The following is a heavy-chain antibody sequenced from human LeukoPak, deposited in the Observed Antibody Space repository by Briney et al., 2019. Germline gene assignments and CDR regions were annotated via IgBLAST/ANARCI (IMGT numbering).Heavy chain of an antibody. J-gene: IGHJ6*03. V-gene: IGHV4-34*01. CDR3: ARGYDFWSGYYSTQPDYYYYYMDV. CDR1: GGSFSGYY. D-gene: IGHD3-3*01. CDR2: INHSGST. Sequence: KTSETLSLTCAVYGGSFSGYYWSWIRQPPGKGLEWIGEINHSGSTNYNPSLKSRVTISVDTSKNQFSLKLSSVTAADTAVYYCARGYDFWSGYYSTQPDYYYYYMDVWGKGTTVTVSS.